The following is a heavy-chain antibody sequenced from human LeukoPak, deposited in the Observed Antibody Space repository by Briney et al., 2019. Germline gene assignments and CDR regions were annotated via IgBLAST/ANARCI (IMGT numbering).Heavy chain of an antibody. CDR2: IKQDGSEK. J-gene: IGHJ4*02. V-gene: IGHV3-7*03. CDR3: ASEGRVVAAYDAFEF. Sequence: GGSLRLSCAASGFTFSSYWMSWVRQAPGKGLEWVANIKQDGSEKYYVDSVEGRFTISRDNAKNSLYLQMNSLRAEDTAVYYCASEGRVVAAYDAFEFWGQGTLVTVSS. CDR1: GFTFSSYW. D-gene: IGHD2-15*01.